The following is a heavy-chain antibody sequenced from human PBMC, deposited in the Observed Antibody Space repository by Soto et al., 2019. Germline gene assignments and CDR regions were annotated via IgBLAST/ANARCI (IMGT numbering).Heavy chain of an antibody. J-gene: IGHJ5*02. CDR1: GYKFTSYW. Sequence: GESLKISCRTSGYKFTSYWIAWVRQMPGKGLEWMGIIFPSDSDTRYSPSFQGQVTISADRSTSTVFLQWASLKASDTAVYFCARKDKSGYFNWFDPWGQGTLVTVS. CDR2: IFPSDSDT. V-gene: IGHV5-51*01. CDR3: ARKDKSGYFNWFDP. D-gene: IGHD3-22*01.